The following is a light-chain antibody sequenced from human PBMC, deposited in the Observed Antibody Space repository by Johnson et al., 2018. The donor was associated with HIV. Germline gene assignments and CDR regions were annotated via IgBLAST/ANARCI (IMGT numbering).Light chain of an antibody. V-gene: IGLV1-51*01. Sequence: QSLLTQPPSVSAAPGQKVTISCSGSSSNIGNNYVSWYQQIPGTAPKLLIYDNNKRPSGIPDRFSGSKSGTSATLGITGLQTGDEADYYCGTWDGSLRACFLGTGNKVTVL. J-gene: IGLJ1*01. CDR1: SSNIGNNY. CDR3: GTWDGSLRACF. CDR2: DNN.